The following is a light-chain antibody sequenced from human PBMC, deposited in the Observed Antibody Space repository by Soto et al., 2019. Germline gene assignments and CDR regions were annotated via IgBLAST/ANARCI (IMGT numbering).Light chain of an antibody. Sequence: EVVMTQSPATLSVSPGESATLSCRASHSVSSSLAWYQQKPGQTPRLLIYGASTRATGVPARFSGSGSGTEFTLTIGSLQSEDFAVYYCQYYNTWPWTFGQGTKV. J-gene: IGKJ1*01. CDR2: GAS. CDR3: QYYNTWPWT. CDR1: HSVSSS. V-gene: IGKV3-15*01.